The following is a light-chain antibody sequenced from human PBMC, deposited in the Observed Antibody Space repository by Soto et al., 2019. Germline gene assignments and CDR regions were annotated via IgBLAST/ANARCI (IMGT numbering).Light chain of an antibody. J-gene: IGKJ1*01. CDR3: QQSYGTPRT. CDR2: ATS. CDR1: QSISGW. V-gene: IGKV1-39*01. Sequence: DIQMTQSPSTLSASVGDRVTITCRASQSISGWLAWYQQKPGKAPKLLIFATSTLQSGVPARFSGSGSRTDYTLTISSLQPEDFATYYCQQSYGTPRTFGQGTKVEIK.